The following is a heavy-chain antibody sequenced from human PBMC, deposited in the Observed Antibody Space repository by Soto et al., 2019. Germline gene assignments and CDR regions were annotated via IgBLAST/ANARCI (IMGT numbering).Heavy chain of an antibody. D-gene: IGHD1-1*01. CDR1: GGSFSGYY. Sequence: SETLSLTCAVYGGSFSGYYWSWLRQLPGKGLEWIGEINHSGSTNYNPSLKSRVTISVDTSKNQFSLKVTSVTAADTAVYYCATANWSHHYFDPWGQGTLVTVSS. V-gene: IGHV4-34*01. CDR3: ATANWSHHYFDP. J-gene: IGHJ5*02. CDR2: INHSGST.